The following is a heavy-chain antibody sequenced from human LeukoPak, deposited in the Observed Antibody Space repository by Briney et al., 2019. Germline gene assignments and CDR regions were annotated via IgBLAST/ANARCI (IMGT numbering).Heavy chain of an antibody. D-gene: IGHD3-22*01. CDR2: ISSSSSYI. J-gene: IGHJ3*02. V-gene: IGHV3-21*01. CDR1: GFTFNSYS. CDR3: ARVNYDSSGYHRGAFDI. Sequence: GGSLRLSCAASGFTFNSYSMNWVRQAPGKGLEWVSSISSSSSYIYYADSVKGRFTISRDNAKNSLYLQMNSLRAEDTAVYYCARVNYDSSGYHRGAFDIWGQGTMVTVSS.